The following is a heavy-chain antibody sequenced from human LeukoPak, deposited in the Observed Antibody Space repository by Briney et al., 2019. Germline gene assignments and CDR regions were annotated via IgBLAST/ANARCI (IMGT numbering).Heavy chain of an antibody. CDR1: GYTFTSYY. J-gene: IGHJ4*02. CDR3: ARVNGGTGKTFDY. Sequence: ASVKVSCKASGYTFTSYYMHWVRQAPGQGLEWMGIINPSGGSTSYAQKFQGRVTMTTDTSTSTAYMELRSLRSNDTAVYYCARVNGGTGKTFDYWGQGTLVTVSS. D-gene: IGHD4-23*01. V-gene: IGHV1-46*01. CDR2: INPSGGST.